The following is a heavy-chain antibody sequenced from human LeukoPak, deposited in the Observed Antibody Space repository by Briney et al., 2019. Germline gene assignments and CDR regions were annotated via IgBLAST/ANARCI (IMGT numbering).Heavy chain of an antibody. CDR1: GYTFTSYY. J-gene: IGHJ3*02. CDR3: ARDQGSSSWPHDAFDI. Sequence: GASVKVSCKASGYTFTSYYMHWVRQAPGQGLEWMGIINPSGGSTSYAQKFQGRVTMTRDTSKNQFSLKLSSVTAADTAVYCCARDQGSSSWPHDAFDIWGQGTMVTVSS. CDR2: INPSGGST. D-gene: IGHD6-13*01. V-gene: IGHV1-46*01.